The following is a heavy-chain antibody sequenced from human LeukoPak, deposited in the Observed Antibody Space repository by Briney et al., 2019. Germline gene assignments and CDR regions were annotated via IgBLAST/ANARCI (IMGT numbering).Heavy chain of an antibody. V-gene: IGHV4-61*01. CDR3: ARVTGYMVEDFFDY. D-gene: IGHD3-9*01. J-gene: IGHJ4*02. CDR2: IYYSGST. CDR1: GYSISSGYY. Sequence: SETLSLTCTVSGYSISSGYYWAWIRQPPGKGLEWIGYIYYSGSTNYNPSLKSRVTISVDTSKNQFSLKLRYVTAADTAVYYCARVTGYMVEDFFDYWGQGTLVTVSS.